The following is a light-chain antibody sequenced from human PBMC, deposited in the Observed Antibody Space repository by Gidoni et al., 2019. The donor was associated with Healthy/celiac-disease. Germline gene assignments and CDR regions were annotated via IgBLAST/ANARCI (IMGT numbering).Light chain of an antibody. CDR1: QSVRSN. CDR2: GAS. Sequence: IVMTQYPSTLSVSPGERATLSCRASQSVRSNLAWYQQKPGQAPRLISDGASTRATGIPARFSGSGSGTEFTLTISSLQSEDFAVYYCQQYNNWPYTFGQGTKLEIK. V-gene: IGKV3-15*01. CDR3: QQYNNWPYT. J-gene: IGKJ2*01.